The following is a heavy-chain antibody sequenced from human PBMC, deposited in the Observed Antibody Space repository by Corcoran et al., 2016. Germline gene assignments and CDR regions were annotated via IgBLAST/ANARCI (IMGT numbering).Heavy chain of an antibody. J-gene: IGHJ4*02. V-gene: IGHV4-34*01. CDR3: ARASGSGPLRFDY. CDR1: GGSFSGYY. CDR2: INHSGST. Sequence: QVQLQQWGAGLLKPSETLSLTCAVYGGSFSGYYWSWIRQPPGKGLEWIGEINHSGSTNYNPSLKSRVTISVDTSKNQFSLMLSSVTAADTAVYYGARASGSGPLRFDYWGQGTLVTVSS. D-gene: IGHD1-26*01.